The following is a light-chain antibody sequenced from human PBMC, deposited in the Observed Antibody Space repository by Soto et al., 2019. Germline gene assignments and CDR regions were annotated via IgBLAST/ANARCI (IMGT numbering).Light chain of an antibody. CDR1: GSDVGGYNY. CDR3: GSFAASNNLL. J-gene: IGLJ2*01. V-gene: IGLV2-8*01. CDR2: DVS. Sequence: QLVLTQPPSASGSPGQSVTISCTGTGSDVGGYNYVSWYQQHPGKAPKLVIFDVSRRPSGVPDRFSGSKSGNTASLTVSGLQAEDEADYYCGSFAASNNLLFGRGTKVTVL.